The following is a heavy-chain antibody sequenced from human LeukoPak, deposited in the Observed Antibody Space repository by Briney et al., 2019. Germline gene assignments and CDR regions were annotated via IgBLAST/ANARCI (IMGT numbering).Heavy chain of an antibody. CDR1: VFTFSSYS. V-gene: IGHV3-48*01. Sequence: WGSLRLSCAASVFTFSSYSMNWVRQAPGKGLEWVSYISSSSSTIYYADSVKGRFTISRDNSKNTLYLQMNSLRAEDTAVYYCARDRGGPYYYYGMDVWGQGTTVTVSS. CDR2: ISSSSSTI. D-gene: IGHD3-10*01. J-gene: IGHJ6*02. CDR3: ARDRGGPYYYYGMDV.